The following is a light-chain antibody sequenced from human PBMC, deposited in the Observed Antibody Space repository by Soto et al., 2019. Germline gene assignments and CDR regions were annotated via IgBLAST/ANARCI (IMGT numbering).Light chain of an antibody. V-gene: IGLV1-44*01. Sequence: QSVLTQPPSASGTPGQRVTISCSGSSSNIGSNTVNWYQQLPGTAPKLLIYSNNQRPSGVPDRFSGSKSGTSASLAISGLQSEDEAAYYCAACDDSLNGWVFGGGTQLTVL. CDR2: SNN. J-gene: IGLJ3*02. CDR3: AACDDSLNGWV. CDR1: SSNIGSNT.